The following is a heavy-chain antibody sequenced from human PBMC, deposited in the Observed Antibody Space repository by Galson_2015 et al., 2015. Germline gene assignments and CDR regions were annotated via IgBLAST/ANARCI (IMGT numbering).Heavy chain of an antibody. V-gene: IGHV3-48*03. D-gene: IGHD3-3*01. Sequence: SLRLSCAASGFTFSSYEMNWVRQAPGKGLEWVSYISSSGSTIYYADSVKGRFTISRDNAKNSLYLQMNSLRAEDTAVYYCARNYDFWSGYYREGAFDIWGQGTMVTVSS. J-gene: IGHJ3*02. CDR1: GFTFSSYE. CDR3: ARNYDFWSGYYREGAFDI. CDR2: ISSSGSTI.